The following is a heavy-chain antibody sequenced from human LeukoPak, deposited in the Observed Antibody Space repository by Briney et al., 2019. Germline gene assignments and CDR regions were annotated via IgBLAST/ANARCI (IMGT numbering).Heavy chain of an antibody. CDR1: GGSISSYY. CDR2: IHYSGST. D-gene: IGHD3-10*01. V-gene: IGHV4-59*12. J-gene: IGHJ4*02. CDR3: FSCSEGRSGGDY. Sequence: KPSETLSLTCTVPGGSISSYYWSSVRQPPGKGLEWHGYIHYSGSTKYKPSLKSRFTISRDNAKNMLYLQLNSLRAEDTAVYYCFSCSEGRSGGDYWGQGTLVTGSS.